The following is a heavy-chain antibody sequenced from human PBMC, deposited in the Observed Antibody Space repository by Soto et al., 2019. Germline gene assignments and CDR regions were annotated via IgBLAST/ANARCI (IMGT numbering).Heavy chain of an antibody. D-gene: IGHD3-10*01. CDR2: ISSSSSTI. V-gene: IGHV3-48*02. CDR3: ARAKYYGSGSYCLDY. CDR1: GFTFSSYS. J-gene: IGHJ4*02. Sequence: PGGSLRLSCAASGFTFSSYSMNWVRQAPGKGLEWVSYISSSSSTIYYADSVKGRFTISRDNAKNSLYLQMNSLRDEDTAVYYCARAKYYGSGSYCLDYWGQGTLVTVSS.